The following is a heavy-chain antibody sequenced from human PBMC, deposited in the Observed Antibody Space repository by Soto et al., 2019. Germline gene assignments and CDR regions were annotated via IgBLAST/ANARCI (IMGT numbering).Heavy chain of an antibody. CDR1: GFTFSMYW. J-gene: IGHJ4*02. CDR3: TRGPRSTSTGTGAF. Sequence: PGGSLRLSCAASGFTFSMYWMHWVRQVPGKGPEWVSRINDDGGSTNYADSVKGRFTISRDNAKNTLYLQMNDLRAEDTAVYYCTRGPRSTSTGTGAFWGQGTLVTVSS. CDR2: INDDGGST. D-gene: IGHD3-10*01. V-gene: IGHV3-74*01.